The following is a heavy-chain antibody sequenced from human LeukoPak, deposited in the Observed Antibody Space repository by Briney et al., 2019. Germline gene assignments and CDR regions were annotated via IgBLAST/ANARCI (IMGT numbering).Heavy chain of an antibody. V-gene: IGHV3-7*01. J-gene: IGHJ4*02. D-gene: IGHD2-15*01. Sequence: GGSLRLSCAASGFTFSRYWMTWVRQSPGKGPEWVANINQDGSEKYYGDSVTGRFTISRDNAENSLFLQMNSLRADDTGVYYCARAREAPANVFPDHWGQGVVVTVSS. CDR1: GFTFSRYW. CDR2: INQDGSEK. CDR3: ARAREAPANVFPDH.